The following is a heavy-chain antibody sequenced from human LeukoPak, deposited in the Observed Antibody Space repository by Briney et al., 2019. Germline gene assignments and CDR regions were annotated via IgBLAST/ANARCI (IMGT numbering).Heavy chain of an antibody. J-gene: IGHJ4*02. V-gene: IGHV3-23*01. Sequence: GGSLRLSCAASGFSFSSHAMNWVRQAPGKGLEWVSVISGSGDTTYYADSVKGRFTISREKSKNTLYLQMNRLRADDTAVYFCATGQRSDGHKDKGALDYWGQGTLVTVSS. CDR2: ISGSGDTT. CDR1: GFSFSSHA. D-gene: IGHD5-24*01. CDR3: ATGQRSDGHKDKGALDY.